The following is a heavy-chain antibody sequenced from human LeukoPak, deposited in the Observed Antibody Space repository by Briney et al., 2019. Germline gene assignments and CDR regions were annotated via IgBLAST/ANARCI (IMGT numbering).Heavy chain of an antibody. CDR1: GYTFTSYG. CDR3: ARDGVTIVRGVPYYFYYGMDV. V-gene: IGHV1-18*01. D-gene: IGHD3-10*01. Sequence: ASVKVSCKASGYTFTSYGISWVRQAPGQGLEWMGWISTYNGNTNYAQNLQGRVTMSTDRSTSTAYMELRSLRSDDTAVYYCARDGVTIVRGVPYYFYYGMDVWGQGTTVTVSS. CDR2: ISTYNGNT. J-gene: IGHJ6*02.